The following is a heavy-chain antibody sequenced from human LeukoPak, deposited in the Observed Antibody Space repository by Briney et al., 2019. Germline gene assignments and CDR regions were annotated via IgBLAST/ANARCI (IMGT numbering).Heavy chain of an antibody. D-gene: IGHD3-10*01. CDR2: ISGDGRRA. CDR1: GFSFSTYG. V-gene: IGHV3-23*01. Sequence: GGSLRLSCAASGFSFSTYGMSWVRQAPGKGLEWVSGISGDGRRAYYADSVKGRSTTSRDNSKNTVYLQMNSLRAEDTAVYYCVKDPFSPHGGYWGQGTLVTVSS. CDR3: VKDPFSPHGGY. J-gene: IGHJ4*02.